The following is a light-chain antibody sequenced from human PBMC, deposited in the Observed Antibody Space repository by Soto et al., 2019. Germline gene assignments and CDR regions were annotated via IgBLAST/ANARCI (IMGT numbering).Light chain of an antibody. CDR2: GAS. CDR3: QQYNNWPLT. J-gene: IGKJ4*01. V-gene: IGKV3-15*01. Sequence: EIVMTQSPATLSVSPGERATLSFRASQSVSSNLAWYQQKPGQAPRRLIYGASTRATGIPARFSGSGSGTEFTLTISSLQSEDFAVYYCQQYNNWPLTFGGGTKVDIK. CDR1: QSVSSN.